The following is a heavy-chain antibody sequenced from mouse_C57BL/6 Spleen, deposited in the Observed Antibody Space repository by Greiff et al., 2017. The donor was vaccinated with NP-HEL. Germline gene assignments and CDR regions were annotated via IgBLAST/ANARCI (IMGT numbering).Heavy chain of an antibody. D-gene: IGHD1-1*01. J-gene: IGHJ1*03. CDR2: IYPRSGNT. CDR3: ARSEYYGSSSYWYFDV. Sequence: VQLQQSGAELARPGASVKLSCKASGYTFTSYGISWVKQRTGQGLEWIGEIYPRSGNTYYNEKFKGKATLTADKSSSTAYMELRSLTSEYSAVYFCARSEYYGSSSYWYFDVWGTGTTVTVSS. V-gene: IGHV1-81*01. CDR1: GYTFTSYG.